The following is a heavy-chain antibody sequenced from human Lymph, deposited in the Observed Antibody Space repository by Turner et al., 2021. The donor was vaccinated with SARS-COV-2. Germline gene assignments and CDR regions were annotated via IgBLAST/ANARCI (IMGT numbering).Heavy chain of an antibody. V-gene: IGHV3-43*02. Sequence: EVQLVESGGGVVQPGGSLRLSCAASGFTFDDYAMHWVRQAPGKGLEWVSLISGDGGSTYYADSVKGRFTISRDDSENSLYLQINSLRTEDTALYYCAKEGLSGRRLQFVPYFAYWGQGTLVSVSS. CDR2: ISGDGGST. D-gene: IGHD5-12*01. CDR1: GFTFDDYA. J-gene: IGHJ4*02. CDR3: AKEGLSGRRLQFVPYFAY.